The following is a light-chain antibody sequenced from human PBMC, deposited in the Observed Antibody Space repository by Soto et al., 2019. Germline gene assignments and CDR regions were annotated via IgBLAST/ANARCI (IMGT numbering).Light chain of an antibody. V-gene: IGLV2-14*01. CDR3: TSYTSSSSYVV. CDR2: EVS. J-gene: IGLJ2*01. CDR1: SSDVGGYNY. Sequence: QSALTQPASVSGSPGQSITISCTGTSSDVGGYNYVSWYQQQPGKAPKLMIYEVSNRPSGVSNRFSASKSGNTASLTISGLQAEDEADYYCTSYTSSSSYVVFGGGTQLTVL.